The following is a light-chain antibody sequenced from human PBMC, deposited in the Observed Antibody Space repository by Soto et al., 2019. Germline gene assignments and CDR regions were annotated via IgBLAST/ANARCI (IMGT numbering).Light chain of an antibody. Sequence: QSVLTQPASVSGSPGQSITISCTGTSSDVGGYNYVSWYQQHPGKAPKLMIYDVSNRPSGVSNRFSGSKSGNTASLTISGLQAEDEAYYYCSSYTSSSTPWVFGGGTQLTVL. CDR1: SSDVGGYNY. CDR3: SSYTSSSTPWV. J-gene: IGLJ3*02. V-gene: IGLV2-14*01. CDR2: DVS.